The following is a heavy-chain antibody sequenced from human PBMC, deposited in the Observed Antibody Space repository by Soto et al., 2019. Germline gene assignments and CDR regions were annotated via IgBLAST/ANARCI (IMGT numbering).Heavy chain of an antibody. D-gene: IGHD5-18*01. J-gene: IGHJ4*02. CDR3: ARYLRGYSFDY. Sequence: QVQLVQSGAEVKKPGASVKVSCKASGYTFTSYGISWVRQAPGQGLEWMGWVSAYNGNTNYAQKLQGRVNMTTDPATSTAYMELSSLRSDDTAVYYWARYLRGYSFDYWGQGTLVTVSS. V-gene: IGHV1-18*01. CDR1: GYTFTSYG. CDR2: VSAYNGNT.